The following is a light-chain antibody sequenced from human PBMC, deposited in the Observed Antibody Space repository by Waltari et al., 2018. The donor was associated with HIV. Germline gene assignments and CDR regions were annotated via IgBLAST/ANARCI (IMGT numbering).Light chain of an antibody. CDR2: KDD. V-gene: IGLV1-47*01. CDR1: SSNLGSKS. CDR3: ATWDDSLSVVI. J-gene: IGLJ2*01. Sequence: QSVLTQPPSVSGTLGQRVPMSCSGSSSNLGSKSVYWYQQFPRKAPKLLIFKDDQRPAGVPARFSGLKSGTSTSLAVSGLRSEDEADYYCATWDDSLSVVIFGGGTNLTVL.